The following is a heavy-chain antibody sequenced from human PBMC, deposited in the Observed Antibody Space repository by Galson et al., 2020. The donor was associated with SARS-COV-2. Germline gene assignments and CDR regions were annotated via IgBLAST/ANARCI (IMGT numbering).Heavy chain of an antibody. Sequence: ASETLSLTCSVSGYSISSGYYWGWIRQPPGKGLEWIGSIYHSGSTFYNPSLQSRVTISIDTSKNQFSLKLSSLTAADTAVYYCARDHGFTFEGIVDPPFDYWGQGTLVTVSS. CDR3: ARDHGFTFEGIVDPPFDY. V-gene: IGHV4-38-2*02. J-gene: IGHJ4*02. CDR1: GYSISSGYY. CDR2: IYHSGST. D-gene: IGHD2-15*01.